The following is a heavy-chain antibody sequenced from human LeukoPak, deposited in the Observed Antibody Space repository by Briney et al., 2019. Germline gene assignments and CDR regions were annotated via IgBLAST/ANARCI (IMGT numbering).Heavy chain of an antibody. CDR1: GGSFSGYY. D-gene: IGHD2-2*01. V-gene: IGHV4-34*01. Sequence: SETLSLTCAVYGGSFSGYYWSWIRQPPGKGLEWIGEINHSGSTNYNPSLKSRVTISVDTSKNQFSLRLSSVTAADTAVYYCAGPRRYCSSTSCYRYQAFDIWGQGTMVTVSS. CDR3: AGPRRYCSSTSCYRYQAFDI. CDR2: INHSGST. J-gene: IGHJ3*02.